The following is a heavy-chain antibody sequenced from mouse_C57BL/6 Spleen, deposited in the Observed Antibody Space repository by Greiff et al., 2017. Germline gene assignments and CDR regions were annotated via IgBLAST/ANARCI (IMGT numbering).Heavy chain of an antibody. V-gene: IGHV1-82*01. J-gene: IGHJ2*01. CDR2: IYPGDGDT. CDR1: GYAFSSSW. CDR3: AITTVVAHYFDY. D-gene: IGHD1-1*01. Sequence: VKLQQSGPELVKPGASVKISCKASGYAFSSSWMNWVKQRPGKGLEWIGRIYPGDGDTNYNGKFKGKATLTADKSSSTAYMQLSSLTSEDSAVYFCAITTVVAHYFDYWGQGTTLTVSS.